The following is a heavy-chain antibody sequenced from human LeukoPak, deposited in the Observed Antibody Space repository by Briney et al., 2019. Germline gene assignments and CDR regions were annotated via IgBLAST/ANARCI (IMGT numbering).Heavy chain of an antibody. CDR1: GFTFSSYG. D-gene: IGHD6-13*01. CDR3: ARDLRAEIAAVTPLPPTPSGY. V-gene: IGHV3-30*03. Sequence: GGSLRLSCAASGFTFSSYGMHWVRQAPGKGLEWVAVISYDGSNKYYADSVKGRFTISRDNSKNTLYLQMNSLRAEDTAVYYCARDLRAEIAAVTPLPPTPSGYWGQGTLVTVSS. CDR2: ISYDGSNK. J-gene: IGHJ4*02.